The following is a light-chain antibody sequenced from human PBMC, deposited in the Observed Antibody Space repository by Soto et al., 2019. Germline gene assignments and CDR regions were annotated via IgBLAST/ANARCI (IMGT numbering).Light chain of an antibody. Sequence: QSALTQPPSASGSPGQSVTISCTGTSSDVGGYNYVSWYQQHPGKAPKRMIYEVSKRPSGVPDRFSGSKSGNTASLTVSGLQAEDEADYYCSSYAGSNIVVFGGGTKVTVL. J-gene: IGLJ2*01. V-gene: IGLV2-8*01. CDR3: SSYAGSNIVV. CDR2: EVS. CDR1: SSDVGGYNY.